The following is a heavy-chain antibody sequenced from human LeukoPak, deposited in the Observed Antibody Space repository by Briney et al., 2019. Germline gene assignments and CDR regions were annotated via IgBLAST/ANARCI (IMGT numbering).Heavy chain of an antibody. V-gene: IGHV3-23*01. CDR2: ISGSGGTT. CDR3: AKDDSGFCSSGSCYVDN. CDR1: GFTFDVAW. Sequence: GGSLRLSCAASGFTFDVAWMAWVRQAPGKGLEWVSSISGSGGTTYYADSVKGRFTISRDNSKNTPYLQMNSLRVEDTAVYYCAKDDSGFCSSGSCYVDNWGRGALVTVSS. D-gene: IGHD2-15*01. J-gene: IGHJ4*02.